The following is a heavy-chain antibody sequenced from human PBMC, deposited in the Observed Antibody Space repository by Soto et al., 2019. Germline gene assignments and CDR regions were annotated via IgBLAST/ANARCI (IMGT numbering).Heavy chain of an antibody. V-gene: IGHV3-30*18. CDR1: GFTFSSYG. CDR3: AKGWDYYDSSGYFDY. D-gene: IGHD3-22*01. J-gene: IGHJ4*02. Sequence: PVGSLRLSCAASGFTFSSYGMHWVRQAPGKGLEWVAVISYDGSNKYYADSVKGRFTISRDNSKNTLYLQMKSLRAEDTAVYYCAKGWDYYDSSGYFDYWGQGTMVTVSS. CDR2: ISYDGSNK.